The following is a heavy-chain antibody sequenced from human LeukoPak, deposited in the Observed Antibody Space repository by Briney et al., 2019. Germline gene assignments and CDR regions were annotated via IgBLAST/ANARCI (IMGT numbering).Heavy chain of an antibody. V-gene: IGHV1-18*01. Sequence: ASVKVSCKTSGFTFNTYGIAWVRRAPGQGLEWMGWISAYNGNTNYAQNLQDRVTMTTDTSTTTAYMELRGLRSDDTAVYYCAREGSLHHSGDYYLSWFDPWGQGTLVTVSS. CDR1: GFTFNTYG. D-gene: IGHD3-22*01. CDR2: ISAYNGNT. J-gene: IGHJ5*02. CDR3: AREGSLHHSGDYYLSWFDP.